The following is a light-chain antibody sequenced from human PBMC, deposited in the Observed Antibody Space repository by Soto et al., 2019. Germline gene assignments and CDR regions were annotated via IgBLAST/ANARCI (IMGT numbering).Light chain of an antibody. CDR1: SSDVGGYNY. V-gene: IGLV2-8*01. CDR2: EVS. CDR3: SSDAGSNNYVV. J-gene: IGLJ2*01. Sequence: QSVLTQPPSASGSPGQSVTISCTGTSSDVGGYNYVSWYQQHPGKAPKLMIYEVSKRPSGVPDRFSGSKSGNTASLTVSGLQEEDEADYYCSSDAGSNNYVVFGGGTKLTVL.